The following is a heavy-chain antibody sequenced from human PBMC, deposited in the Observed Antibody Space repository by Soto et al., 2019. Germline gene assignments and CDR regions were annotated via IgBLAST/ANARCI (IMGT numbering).Heavy chain of an antibody. CDR2: ISGSGGST. CDR1: GFTFSSYA. D-gene: IGHD4-17*01. J-gene: IGHJ4*02. Sequence: PGGSLRLSCAASGFTFSSYAMSWVRQAPGKGLEWVSAISGSGGSTYYADSVKGRFTISRDNSKNTLYLQMNSLRAEDTAVYYCAKSPGYGDYAGVYYFDYWGQGTLVTVS. V-gene: IGHV3-23*01. CDR3: AKSPGYGDYAGVYYFDY.